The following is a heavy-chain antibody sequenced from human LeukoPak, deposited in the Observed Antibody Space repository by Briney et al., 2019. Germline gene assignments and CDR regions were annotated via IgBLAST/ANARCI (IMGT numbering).Heavy chain of an antibody. CDR2: IHSNGGA. J-gene: IGHJ5*02. V-gene: IGHV4-59*01. Sequence: SQTLSLTCTVSGGSISNYYWSWIRQPPGKGLEWNGFIHSNGGANYNASLNSRATISRDTSRSQVSLKLTSVTAADTAVYYCASSNLGSLGQFDPWGQGTLVTVCS. D-gene: IGHD3-10*01. CDR1: GGSISNYY. CDR3: ASSNLGSLGQFDP.